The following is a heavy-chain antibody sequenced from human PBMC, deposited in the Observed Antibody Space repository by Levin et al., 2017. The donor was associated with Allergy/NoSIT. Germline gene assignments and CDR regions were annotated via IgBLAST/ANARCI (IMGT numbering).Heavy chain of an antibody. D-gene: IGHD4-17*01. V-gene: IGHV1-2*02. Sequence: GESLKISCKASGYTFTGYYMHWVRQAPGQGLEWMGWINPNSGGTNYAQKFQGRVTMTRDTSISTAYMELSRLTSDDTAVYYCARVETTVTTYDYWGQGTLVTVSS. CDR2: INPNSGGT. CDR1: GYTFTGYY. CDR3: ARVETTVTTYDY. J-gene: IGHJ4*02.